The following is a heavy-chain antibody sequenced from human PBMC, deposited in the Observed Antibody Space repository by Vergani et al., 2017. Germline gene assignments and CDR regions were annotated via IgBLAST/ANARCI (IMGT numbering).Heavy chain of an antibody. Sequence: EVQLLESGGGLVQPGGSLRLSCAASGFTFSSYAMSWVRQAPGKGLEWVSAISGSGGSTYYADSVKGRFTISRDNSKTTLYLQMNSLRAEDTAVYYCAKDSLLGSGWFDYWGQGTLVTVSS. CDR1: GFTFSSYA. D-gene: IGHD2-15*01. V-gene: IGHV3-23*01. CDR3: AKDSLLGSGWFDY. CDR2: ISGSGGST. J-gene: IGHJ4*02.